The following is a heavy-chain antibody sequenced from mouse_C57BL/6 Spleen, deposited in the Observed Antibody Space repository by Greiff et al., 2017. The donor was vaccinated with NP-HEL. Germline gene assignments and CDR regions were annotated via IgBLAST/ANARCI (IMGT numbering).Heavy chain of an antibody. D-gene: IGHD2-4*01. J-gene: IGHJ4*01. Sequence: VQLQQSGPGLVQPSQSLSITCTVSGFSLTSYGVHWVRQSPGKGLEWLGVIWRGGSTDYNAAFMSRLSITKDNSKSQVFFKMNILQADDTAIYYCANLYYDYDEGVRDYWGQGTSVTVSS. CDR3: ANLYYDYDEGVRDY. V-gene: IGHV2-5*01. CDR1: GFSLTSYG. CDR2: IWRGGST.